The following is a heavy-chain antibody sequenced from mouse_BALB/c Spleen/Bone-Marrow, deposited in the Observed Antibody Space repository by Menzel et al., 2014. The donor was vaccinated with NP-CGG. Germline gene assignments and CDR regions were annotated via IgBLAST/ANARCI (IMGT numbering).Heavy chain of an antibody. Sequence: EVQGVESGGGLVQPGGSLKLSCAASGFDFSRYWMSWVRQAPGKGLEWIGEINPDSSTINYTPSLKDKFIISRDNAKNXLYLQMSKVRSEDTALYYRARLYYYGNFAYWGQGTTLTVSS. CDR1: GFDFSRYW. V-gene: IGHV4-1*02. D-gene: IGHD1-1*01. CDR2: INPDSSTI. J-gene: IGHJ2*01. CDR3: ARLYYYGNFAY.